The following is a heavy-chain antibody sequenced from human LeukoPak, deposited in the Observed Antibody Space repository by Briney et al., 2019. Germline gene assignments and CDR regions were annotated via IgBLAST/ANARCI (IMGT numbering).Heavy chain of an antibody. D-gene: IGHD2-8*01. CDR2: IYDRGPA. CDR3: ARHGVGDPIKYLDY. J-gene: IGHJ4*02. V-gene: IGHV4-30-2*01. CDR1: GYAITSGGFS. Sequence: PSQTLSLTCTVSGYAITSGGFSWNWIRQPPGKGLEWIGCIYDRGPAYYNPSLKSRFTISVDRPKNQFFLNVTSLTAADTAVYYCARHGVGDPIKYLDYWGQGTLVTVSS.